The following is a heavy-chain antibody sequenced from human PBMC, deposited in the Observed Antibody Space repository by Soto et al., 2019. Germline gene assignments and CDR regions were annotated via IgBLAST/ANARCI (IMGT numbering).Heavy chain of an antibody. CDR3: ARDQYSSGWRTIDY. Sequence: ASVKVSCKASGYTFTSYGISWVRQAPGQGLEWMGWISAYNGNTNYAQKLQGRVTTTTDTSTSTAYMELRSLRSDDTAVYYCARDQYSSGWRTIDYWGQGTLVTVSS. J-gene: IGHJ4*02. D-gene: IGHD6-19*01. V-gene: IGHV1-18*04. CDR2: ISAYNGNT. CDR1: GYTFTSYG.